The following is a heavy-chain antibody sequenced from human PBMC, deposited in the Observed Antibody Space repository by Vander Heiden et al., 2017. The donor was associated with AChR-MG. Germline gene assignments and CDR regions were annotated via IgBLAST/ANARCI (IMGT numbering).Heavy chain of an antibody. CDR1: VCTFSGYG. D-gene: IGHD3-22*01. CDR2: IWYDGSNK. J-gene: IGHJ4*02. V-gene: IGHV3-33*01. CDR3: ARDPYLSGYYKGIDY. Sequence: VQLVDSGGGVVQPGGALRLSCAASVCTFSGYGMRGVRQAPGKGLEWVAVIWYDGSNKYYADSVKGRFTISRDNSKNTLYLQMNSLRAEDTAVYYCARDPYLSGYYKGIDYWGQGTLVTVSS.